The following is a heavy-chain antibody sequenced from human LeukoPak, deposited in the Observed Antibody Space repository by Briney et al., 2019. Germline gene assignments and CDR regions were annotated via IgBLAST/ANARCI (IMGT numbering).Heavy chain of an antibody. D-gene: IGHD1-1*01. Sequence: PGRSLRLSCAASGFTFDDYAMHWVRQAPGKGLEWVSGISWNSGSIGCADSVKGRFTISRDNAKNSLYLQMNSLRAEDTALYYCAKAGTGTSSVLDYWGQGTLVTVSS. J-gene: IGHJ4*02. CDR1: GFTFDDYA. CDR3: AKAGTGTSSVLDY. V-gene: IGHV3-9*01. CDR2: ISWNSGSI.